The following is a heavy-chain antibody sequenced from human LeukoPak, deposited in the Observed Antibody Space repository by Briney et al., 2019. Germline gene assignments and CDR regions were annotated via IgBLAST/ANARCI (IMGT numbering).Heavy chain of an antibody. V-gene: IGHV4-38-2*01. CDR2: IYHSGST. CDR3: ARAPRDSSSSNYMRRFDY. J-gene: IGHJ4*02. CDR1: GYSISSDNY. D-gene: IGHD3-22*01. Sequence: PSETLSRTCAVSGYSISSDNYWVWIRQPPGQGLGWTGGIYHSGSTYYNPSLKSRVTMSVDTSKNQFSLKLSSVTAADTAVYYCARAPRDSSSSNYMRRFDYWGQGTLVTVSS.